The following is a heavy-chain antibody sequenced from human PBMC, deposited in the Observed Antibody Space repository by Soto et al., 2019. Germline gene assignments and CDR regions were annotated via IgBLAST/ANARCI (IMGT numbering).Heavy chain of an antibody. Sequence: PGGSLRLSCAAFGFTFSSYAMSWVRQAPGKGLEWVSAISGSGGSTYYADSVKGRFTISRDNSKNTLYLQMNSLRAEDTAVYYCAKDPPNGVVAGPFDYWGQGTLVTVSS. CDR1: GFTFSSYA. V-gene: IGHV3-23*01. J-gene: IGHJ4*02. CDR2: ISGSGGST. D-gene: IGHD2-15*01. CDR3: AKDPPNGVVAGPFDY.